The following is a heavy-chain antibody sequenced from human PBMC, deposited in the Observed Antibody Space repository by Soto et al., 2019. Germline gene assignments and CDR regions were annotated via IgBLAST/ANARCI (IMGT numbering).Heavy chain of an antibody. J-gene: IGHJ3*02. CDR2: IYYSGST. CDR1: GGSISSSSYY. V-gene: IGHV4-39*01. D-gene: IGHD2-2*01. Sequence: QLQLQESGPGLVKPSETLSLTCTVSGGSISSSSYYWGWIRQPPGKGLEWIGSIYYSGSTYYNPSLKSRVTISVDTSTNQFSLKLSSVNAADTAVYYCARHSADQLLTDAFDIWGQGTMVTVSS. CDR3: ARHSADQLLTDAFDI.